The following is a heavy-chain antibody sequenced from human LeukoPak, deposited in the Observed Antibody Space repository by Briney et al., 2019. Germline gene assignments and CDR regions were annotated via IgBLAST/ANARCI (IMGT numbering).Heavy chain of an antibody. CDR3: ARFLRNHAEGYDFWSGYVYYFDY. CDR1: GGSISSDY. V-gene: IGHV4-59*01. J-gene: IGHJ4*02. Sequence: SETLSPTCTVSGGSISSDYWSWIRQPPGKGLEWIGYIYYSGSTNYNPSLKSRVTISVDTSKNQFSLKLSSVTAADTAVYYCARFLRNHAEGYDFWSGYVYYFDYWGQGTLVTVSS. D-gene: IGHD3-3*01. CDR2: IYYSGST.